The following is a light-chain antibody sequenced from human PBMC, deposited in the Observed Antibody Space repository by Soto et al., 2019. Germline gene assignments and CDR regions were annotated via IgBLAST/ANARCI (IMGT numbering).Light chain of an antibody. Sequence: EIVLTQSPATLSLSPGERATLSCRASQSVSSYLAWYQHKPGQAPRLLISDASNRATGIPARFSGSGSGTDFTLTISRLEPEDFAVYYCQQRSNWLFTFGPGTKVDIK. V-gene: IGKV3-11*01. CDR1: QSVSSY. CDR3: QQRSNWLFT. J-gene: IGKJ3*01. CDR2: DAS.